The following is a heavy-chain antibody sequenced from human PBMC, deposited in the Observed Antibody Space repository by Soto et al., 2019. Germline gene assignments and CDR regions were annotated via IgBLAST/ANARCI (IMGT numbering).Heavy chain of an antibody. CDR3: ARDKGSSTVVSGISQEGYFDS. D-gene: IGHD6-19*01. CDR2: IWYDGSNA. CDR1: GFTFSIFG. V-gene: IGHV3-33*01. Sequence: QVQLVESGGGVVQPGRSLRLSYAASGFTFSIFGMHWVRQAPGKGLEWAAIIWYDGSNAYYADSVRGRFTISRDNSKNTVYLQMNSLRAEDTAVYYCARDKGSSTVVSGISQEGYFDSWGQGTLVTVSS. J-gene: IGHJ4*02.